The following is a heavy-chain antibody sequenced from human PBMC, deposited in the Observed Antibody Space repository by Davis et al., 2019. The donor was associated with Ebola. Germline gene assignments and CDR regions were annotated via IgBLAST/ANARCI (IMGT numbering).Heavy chain of an antibody. CDR3: ARGHSSGWYLPFDY. D-gene: IGHD6-19*01. CDR1: GYTFTNYD. J-gene: IGHJ4*02. CDR2: MNPNSGNT. Sequence: AASVKVSCKASGYTFTNYDINWVRQATGQGLEWMGWMNPNSGNTGYAQKFQGRVTMTRNTSTSTAYMELSSLRSEDTAVYYCARGHSSGWYLPFDYWGQGTLVTVSS. V-gene: IGHV1-8*01.